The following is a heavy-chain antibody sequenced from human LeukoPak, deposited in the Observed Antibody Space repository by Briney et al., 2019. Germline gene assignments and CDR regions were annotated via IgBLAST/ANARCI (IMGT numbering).Heavy chain of an antibody. J-gene: IGHJ6*04. Sequence: PSGTLSLTCAVSGGSISSSNWWSWVRQPPGKELEWIGEIYHSGSTNYNPSLKSRVTISVDKSKNQFSLKLSSVTAADTAVYYCARGLQQLVQDYYYYYGMDVWGKGTTVTVSS. CDR1: GGSISSSNW. V-gene: IGHV4-4*02. CDR3: ARGLQQLVQDYYYYYGMDV. D-gene: IGHD6-13*01. CDR2: IYHSGST.